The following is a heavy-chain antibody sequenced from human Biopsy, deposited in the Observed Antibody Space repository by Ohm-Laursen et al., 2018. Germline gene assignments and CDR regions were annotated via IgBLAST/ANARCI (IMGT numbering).Heavy chain of an antibody. Sequence: GASVKVSCKASGYTFNDYFIHWVRQSPGQGLEWMGWVHPNSGATNSAEKFRGRVTLARDTPIGAVYIELRRLKSDDAAVYYCARDRMTDVFGGPTRTDVFDSWGQGTPVTVSS. J-gene: IGHJ4*02. CDR3: ARDRMTDVFGGPTRTDVFDS. CDR2: VHPNSGAT. CDR1: GYTFNDYF. D-gene: IGHD3-10*01. V-gene: IGHV1-2*02.